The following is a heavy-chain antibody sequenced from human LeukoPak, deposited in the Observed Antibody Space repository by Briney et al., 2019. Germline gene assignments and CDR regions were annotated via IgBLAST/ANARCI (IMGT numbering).Heavy chain of an antibody. D-gene: IGHD3-16*02. J-gene: IGHJ4*02. CDR3: AKTPHTYDYVWGSYLSN. CDR2: ISGSGGST. CDR1: GFTFSSYS. V-gene: IGHV3-23*01. Sequence: PGGSLRLSCAASGFTFSSYSMNWVRQAPGKGLEWVSAISGSGGSTYYADSVKGRFTISRDNSKNTLYLQMNSLRAEDTAVYYCAKTPHTYDYVWGSYLSNWGQGTLVTVSS.